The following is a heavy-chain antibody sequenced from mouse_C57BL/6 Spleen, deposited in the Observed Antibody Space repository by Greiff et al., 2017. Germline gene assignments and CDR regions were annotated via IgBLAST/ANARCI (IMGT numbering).Heavy chain of an antibody. CDR3: ARGDSFAY. CDR1: GFTFSSYG. V-gene: IGHV5-6*01. Sequence: EVMLVESGGDLVKPGGSLKLSCAASGFTFSSYGMSWVRQTPDKRLEWVATISSGGSYTYYPDSVKGRFTISRDNAKNTLYLQMSSLKSEDTAMYYCARGDSFAYWGQGTLVTVSA. J-gene: IGHJ3*01. CDR2: ISSGGSYT. D-gene: IGHD3-3*01.